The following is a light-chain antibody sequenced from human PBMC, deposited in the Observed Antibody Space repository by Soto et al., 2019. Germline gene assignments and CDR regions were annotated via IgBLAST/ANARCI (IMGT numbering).Light chain of an antibody. Sequence: EIVMTQSPATLFVSPGERATLSCRASQSVSSNLAWYQQKPGQAPRLLIYGASTRATGIPARFSGSGSGTEFTLTISSLQSEDFAVYYCQQYNNWPPLFTFGPGTKVDIK. V-gene: IGKV3-15*01. CDR2: GAS. J-gene: IGKJ3*01. CDR3: QQYNNWPPLFT. CDR1: QSVSSN.